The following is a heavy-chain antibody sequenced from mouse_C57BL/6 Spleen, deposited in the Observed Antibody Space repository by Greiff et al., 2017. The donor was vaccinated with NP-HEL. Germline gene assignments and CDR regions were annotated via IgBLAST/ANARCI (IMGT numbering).Heavy chain of an antibody. D-gene: IGHD2-3*01. CDR2: IYPRSGNT. CDR3: ARWDDGYFDY. V-gene: IGHV1-81*01. CDR1: GYTFTSYG. J-gene: IGHJ2*01. Sequence: VKLMESGAELARPGASVKLSCKASGYTFTSYGISWVKQRTGQGLEWIGEIYPRSGNTYYNEKFKGKATLTADKSSSTAYMELRSLTSEDSAVYFCARWDDGYFDYWGQGTTLTVSS.